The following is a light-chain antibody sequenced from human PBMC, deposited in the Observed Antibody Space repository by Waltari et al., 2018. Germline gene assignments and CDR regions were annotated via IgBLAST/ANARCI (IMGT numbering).Light chain of an antibody. Sequence: DVVMTQSPDSLAVSLGERATINCTSSQSLLYTSNNKNYLAWYQQKPGQPPKILIYWASIRESGVSDRFSGSGSGTDFTLTISGLQAEDVASYFCLQYLHTPRTFGQGTKVEIK. CDR2: WAS. CDR3: LQYLHTPRT. J-gene: IGKJ1*01. CDR1: QSLLYTSNNKNY. V-gene: IGKV4-1*01.